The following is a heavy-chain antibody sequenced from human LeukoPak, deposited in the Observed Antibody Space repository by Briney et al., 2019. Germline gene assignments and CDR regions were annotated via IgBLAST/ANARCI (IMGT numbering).Heavy chain of an antibody. CDR2: IYDNGYT. CDR1: GLTVNRNY. D-gene: IGHD3-22*01. CDR3: TRDSYDFDSNGSVDI. V-gene: IGHV3-53*01. Sequence: GGSLRLSCAVSGLTVNRNYMSWVRQAPGQGLEWVSVIYDNGYTYYADSVKGRFTIPRDDAKSTLYLQMNSLRVEDTAVYYCTRDSYDFDSNGSVDIWGQGTMVTVSS. J-gene: IGHJ3*02.